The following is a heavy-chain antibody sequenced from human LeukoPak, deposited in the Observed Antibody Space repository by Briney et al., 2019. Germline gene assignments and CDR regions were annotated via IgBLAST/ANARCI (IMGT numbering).Heavy chain of an antibody. CDR1: GFTFSSYA. CDR3: AKGSAGGRPYYFDY. V-gene: IGHV3-23*05. J-gene: IGHJ4*02. D-gene: IGHD6-13*01. CDR2: IDSSGSYT. Sequence: PGGSLRLSCAVSGFTFSSYAMSWVRQAPGKGLEWVSAIDSSGSYTWYDDSVKGRFTISRDNSKNSLYLQMNSLGAEDTAVYYCAKGSAGGRPYYFDYWGQGTLVPVSS.